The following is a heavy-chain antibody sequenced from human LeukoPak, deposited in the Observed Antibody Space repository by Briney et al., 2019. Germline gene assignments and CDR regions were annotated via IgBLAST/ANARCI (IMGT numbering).Heavy chain of an antibody. V-gene: IGHV4-30-2*01. J-gene: IGHJ3*02. D-gene: IGHD3-10*01. CDR3: ARAGITLNAFDI. CDR1: GGSISSGGYY. CDR2: IYHSGST. Sequence: SETLSLTCTVSGGSISSGGYYWSWIRQPPGKGLEWIGYIYHSGSTYYNPSLNSRVTISVDTSKNQFSLKLSSVTAADTAVYYCARAGITLNAFDIWGQGTMVTVSS.